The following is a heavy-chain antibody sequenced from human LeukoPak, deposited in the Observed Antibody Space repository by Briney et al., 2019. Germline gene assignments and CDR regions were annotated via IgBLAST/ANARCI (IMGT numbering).Heavy chain of an antibody. Sequence: GGSLRLSCAASGFTFSDYYMSWIRQAPGKGLEWVSYISSSGSTIYYADSVKGRFTISRDNAKNSLYLQMNSLRAEDTAVYYCARDQARIVVVVAAAWGAFDIWGQGTMVTVSS. CDR3: ARDQARIVVVVAAAWGAFDI. D-gene: IGHD2-15*01. CDR2: ISSSGSTI. J-gene: IGHJ3*02. CDR1: GFTFSDYY. V-gene: IGHV3-11*01.